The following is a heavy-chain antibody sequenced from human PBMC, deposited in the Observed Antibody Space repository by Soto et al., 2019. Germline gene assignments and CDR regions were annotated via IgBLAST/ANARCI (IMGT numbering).Heavy chain of an antibody. CDR1: GYTFTSYD. Sequence: ASVKVSCKASGYTFTSYDINWVRQATGQGLEWMGWMNPNSGNTGYAQKFQGRVTMTRNTSISTAYMELSSLRSEDTAVYYCARPAAMGAYYYYYYMDVWGKGTTVTVSS. J-gene: IGHJ6*03. D-gene: IGHD2-2*01. CDR3: ARPAAMGAYYYYYYMDV. V-gene: IGHV1-8*01. CDR2: MNPNSGNT.